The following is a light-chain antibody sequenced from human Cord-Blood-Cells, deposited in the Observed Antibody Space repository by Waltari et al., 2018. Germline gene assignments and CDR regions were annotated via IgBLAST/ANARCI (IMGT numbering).Light chain of an antibody. V-gene: IGKV1-9*01. CDR1: QGISSY. CDR2: AAS. J-gene: IGKJ4*01. CDR3: QQLNS. Sequence: DIQLTHSPSFLSASVGDRVTITCRASQGISSYLAWYQQKPGKAPKLLIYAASTLQSGVPSRCSGSGSGTEFTLTISSLQPEDCATYYCQQLNSFGGETKVEIK.